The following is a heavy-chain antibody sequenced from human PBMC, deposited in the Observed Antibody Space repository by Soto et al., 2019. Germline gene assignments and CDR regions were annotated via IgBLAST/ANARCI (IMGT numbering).Heavy chain of an antibody. CDR3: AKVGSSPTDYMDV. Sequence: EVQLVESGGGLVQPGRSLRLSCAASGFTFDDYAMHWVRQAPGKGLEWVSGISWNSGSIGYADSVKGRFTISRDNAKNTLYLQMNSMRAEDTALYYCAKVGSSPTDYMDVWGKVTTVTVSS. J-gene: IGHJ6*03. D-gene: IGHD6-6*01. V-gene: IGHV3-9*01. CDR2: ISWNSGSI. CDR1: GFTFDDYA.